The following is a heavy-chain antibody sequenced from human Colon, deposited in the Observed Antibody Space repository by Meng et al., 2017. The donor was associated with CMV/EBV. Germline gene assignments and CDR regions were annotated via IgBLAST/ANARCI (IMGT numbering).Heavy chain of an antibody. CDR1: GFTFDDYA. Sequence: GGSLRLSCAASGFTFDDYAMHWVRQAPGKGLEWVSGISWNSGSIGYADSVKGRFTISRDNAKNSVYLQMNSLRAEDTAVYYCASTGPLYGLYFCYWGQGTLVTVSS. CDR2: ISWNSGSI. V-gene: IGHV3-9*01. CDR3: ASTGPLYGLYFCY. J-gene: IGHJ4*02. D-gene: IGHD2-2*01.